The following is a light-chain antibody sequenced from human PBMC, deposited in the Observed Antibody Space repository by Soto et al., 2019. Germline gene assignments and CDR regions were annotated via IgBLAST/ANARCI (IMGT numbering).Light chain of an antibody. CDR3: QQRSGWPLT. V-gene: IGKV3-11*01. J-gene: IGKJ4*01. Sequence: EIVLTQSPATLSLSPGERATLSCRASQSLSSYLAWYQQKRGQAPRLLIYDASKRATGIPARFSGSGSGTDFTLSISSLEPDDFAVYYCQQRSGWPLTFGGGTKVEIK. CDR2: DAS. CDR1: QSLSSY.